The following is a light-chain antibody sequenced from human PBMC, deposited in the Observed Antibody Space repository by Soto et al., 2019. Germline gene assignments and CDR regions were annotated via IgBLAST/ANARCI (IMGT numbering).Light chain of an antibody. CDR1: SRDVGGYNF. Sequence: QSALTQPASVSGSPGQSITISCTGSSRDVGGYNFVSWYQHYEGKAPKLLIYEVTNRPSGVSDRFSGSKSGNTASLTISGLQAEDEADYFCSSYTTTTIPVIFGGGTQLTVL. J-gene: IGLJ2*01. V-gene: IGLV2-14*01. CDR3: SSYTTTTIPVI. CDR2: EVT.